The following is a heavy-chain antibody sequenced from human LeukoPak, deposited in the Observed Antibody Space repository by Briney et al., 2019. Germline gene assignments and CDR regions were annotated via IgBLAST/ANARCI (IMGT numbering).Heavy chain of an antibody. CDR2: ISYDGSNK. D-gene: IGHD1-26*01. J-gene: IGHJ4*02. Sequence: PGGSLRLSCAASGFTFSSYAMHWVRQAPGKGLEWVAVISYDGSNKYYADSVKGRFTISRDNSKNTLYLQMNSLKTEDTAVYYCSTKPVGYYDRPWGQGTLVTVSS. CDR1: GFTFSSYA. CDR3: STKPVGYYDRP. V-gene: IGHV3-30-3*01.